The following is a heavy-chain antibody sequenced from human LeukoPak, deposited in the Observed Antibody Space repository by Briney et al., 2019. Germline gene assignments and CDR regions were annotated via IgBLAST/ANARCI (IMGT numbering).Heavy chain of an antibody. CDR1: GFTFSNYS. Sequence: GGSLRLSCAASGFTFSNYSMNWVRQAPGKGLEWVSSISSSSSYIYYADSVKGRFTISRDNAKNSLYLQMNSLRAEDTAVYYCARDVGVAGTTGWFDPWGQGTLVTVSS. J-gene: IGHJ5*02. CDR3: ARDVGVAGTTGWFDP. V-gene: IGHV3-21*01. CDR2: ISSSSSYI. D-gene: IGHD6-19*01.